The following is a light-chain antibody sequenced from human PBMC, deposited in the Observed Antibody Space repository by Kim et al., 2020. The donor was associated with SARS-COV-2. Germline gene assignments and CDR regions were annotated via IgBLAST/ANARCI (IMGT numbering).Light chain of an antibody. V-gene: IGLV2-23*02. CDR1: NSDIGSYDL. CDR3: CSYAGSGTYV. Sequence: QSALTQPASVSGSPGQSITISCTGINSDIGSYDLVSWYQQHPAKAPKLIISEVSKRPSGVSNRFSGSKSGNTASLTISGLQAEDEADYYCCSYAGSGTYVFGTGTKV. J-gene: IGLJ1*01. CDR2: EVS.